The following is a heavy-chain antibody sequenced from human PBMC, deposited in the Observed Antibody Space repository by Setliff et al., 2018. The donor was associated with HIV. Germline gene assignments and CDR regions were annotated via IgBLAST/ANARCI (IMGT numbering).Heavy chain of an antibody. D-gene: IGHD6-19*01. J-gene: IGHJ3*02. CDR3: ARYSSGGLGAFDI. V-gene: IGHV4-38-2*02. Sequence: SETLSLTCTVSGYSISSGYYWGWIRQPPGKGLEWIGSIYHSGSTYYNPSLKSRVTISVDTSKNQFSLKLSSVTAADTAVYYCARYSSGGLGAFDIWGQGTMVTVS. CDR2: IYHSGST. CDR1: GYSISSGYY.